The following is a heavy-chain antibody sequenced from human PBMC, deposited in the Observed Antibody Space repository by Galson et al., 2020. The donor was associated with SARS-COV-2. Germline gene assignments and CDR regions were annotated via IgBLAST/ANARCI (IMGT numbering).Heavy chain of an antibody. D-gene: IGHD3-3*01. Sequence: SVKVSCKASGGTFSSYAISWVRQAPGQGLEWMGGIIPILGIANYAQKFQGRVTITADKSTSTAYMELSSLRSEDTAVYYCASRGNYDFWSGSKTDYYYYMDVWGKGTTVTVSS. CDR2: IIPILGIA. V-gene: IGHV1-69*10. CDR1: GGTFSSYA. J-gene: IGHJ6*03. CDR3: ASRGNYDFWSGSKTDYYYYMDV.